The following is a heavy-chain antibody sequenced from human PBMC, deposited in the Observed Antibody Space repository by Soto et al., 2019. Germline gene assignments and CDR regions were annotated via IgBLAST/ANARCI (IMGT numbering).Heavy chain of an antibody. J-gene: IGHJ4*02. CDR3: ARVTRRYSNTFDY. V-gene: IGHV3-30-3*01. Sequence: QVQLEESGGDVVQPGRSLRVSCAASGFTFSTYTMVWVRQAPGKGLEWLASISYDGSDKLYADYAKGRFTISRDNAENTLYLQMNSLRPEDTAVYYCARVTRRYSNTFDYWGQGSLVTVSS. CDR1: GFTFSTYT. D-gene: IGHD5-12*01. CDR2: ISYDGSDK.